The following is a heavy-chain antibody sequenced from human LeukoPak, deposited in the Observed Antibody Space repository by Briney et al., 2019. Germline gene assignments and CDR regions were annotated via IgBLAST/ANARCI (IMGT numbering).Heavy chain of an antibody. CDR3: AKDPQPAPMGAYFDF. Sequence: GGSLRLSCAASGFTFTTCAMNWVRQAPGKGLEWVSTIGETGGVTYYADSVKGRFTISRDNCKNTLYLQMNSLRAEDTAVYYCAKDPQPAPMGAYFDFWGQGTLVTVSS. CDR1: GFTFTTCA. D-gene: IGHD2-2*01. CDR2: IGETGGVT. V-gene: IGHV3-23*01. J-gene: IGHJ4*02.